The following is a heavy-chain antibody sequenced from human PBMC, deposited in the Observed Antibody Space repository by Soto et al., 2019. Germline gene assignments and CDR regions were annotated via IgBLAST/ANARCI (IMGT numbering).Heavy chain of an antibody. CDR2: TYYRSKWYN. J-gene: IGHJ1*01. Sequence: KQSQTLSLTCAISGDSVSSNSAAWNWIRQSPSRGLEWLGRTYYRSKWYNDYAVSVKSRITINPDTSKNQFSLQLNSVTPEDTAVYYCVKTGIAAAGIAEYFQHWGQGTLVTVSS. CDR3: VKTGIAAAGIAEYFQH. CDR1: GDSVSSNSAA. V-gene: IGHV6-1*01. D-gene: IGHD6-13*01.